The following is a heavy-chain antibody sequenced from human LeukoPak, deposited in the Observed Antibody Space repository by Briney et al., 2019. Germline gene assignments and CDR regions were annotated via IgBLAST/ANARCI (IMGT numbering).Heavy chain of an antibody. V-gene: IGHV3-7*01. CDR2: IREDGSQK. J-gene: IGHJ4*02. CDR1: GFTFSSSW. CDR3: ARDRSPGNFDY. Sequence: PGGSLRLSCAASGFTFSSSWMTWVRQAPGKGLEWVASIREDGSQKSAVDSVRGRFTIARDNAKNSLYLQMNSLRAEDTAVYYCARDRSPGNFDYWGQGTLVTVSS. D-gene: IGHD3-10*01.